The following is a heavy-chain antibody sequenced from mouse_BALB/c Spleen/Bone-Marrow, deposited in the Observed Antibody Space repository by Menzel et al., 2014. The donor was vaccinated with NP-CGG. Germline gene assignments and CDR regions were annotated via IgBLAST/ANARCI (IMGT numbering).Heavy chain of an antibody. CDR3: ARRHNPYYTMDY. J-gene: IGHJ4*01. D-gene: IGHD1-3*01. Sequence: VQGVESGPGLVQPSQSLSITCTVSGFSLTNYAVHWVRQSPGKGLEWLGVIWSGGSTDYNAAFISRLSISKDNSKSQVFFKMNSLQANDTAIYYCARRHNPYYTMDYWGQGTSVTVSS. CDR1: GFSLTNYA. V-gene: IGHV2-2*02. CDR2: IWSGGST.